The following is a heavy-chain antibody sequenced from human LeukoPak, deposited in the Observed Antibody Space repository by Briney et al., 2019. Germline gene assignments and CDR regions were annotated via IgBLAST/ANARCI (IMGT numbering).Heavy chain of an antibody. J-gene: IGHJ6*03. V-gene: IGHV4-59*12. Sequence: SETLSLTCTVSGGSISSYYWSWIRQPPGKGLEWIGYIYYGGSTNYNPSLKSRVTISIDTSKNQFSLNLKSVSAADTAVYYCTRDDFGIKADWEDYYYMDVWGKGTTVTVSS. CDR3: TRDDFGIKADWEDYYYMDV. D-gene: IGHD3-3*01. CDR2: IYYGGST. CDR1: GGSISSYY.